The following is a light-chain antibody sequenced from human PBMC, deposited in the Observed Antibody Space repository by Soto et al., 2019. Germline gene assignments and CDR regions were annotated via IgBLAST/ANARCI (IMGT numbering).Light chain of an antibody. Sequence: QSALTQPASVSGSPRQSITISCTGTISDVGGYNYVSWYQQHPGKAPKLMIFDVSNRPSGVSNRFSGSKSGYTASLTISGLQAEDEADYYCSSYTSSSTYVFGTGTKLTVL. CDR2: DVS. CDR3: SSYTSSSTYV. CDR1: ISDVGGYNY. V-gene: IGLV2-14*03. J-gene: IGLJ1*01.